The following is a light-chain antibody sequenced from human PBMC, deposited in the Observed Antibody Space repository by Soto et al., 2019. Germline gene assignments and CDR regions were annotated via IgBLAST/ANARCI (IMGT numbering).Light chain of an antibody. V-gene: IGLV2-14*01. CDR1: SSDVGGYNY. Sequence: QSVLTQPASVSGSPGQSITISCTGTSSDVGGYNYVSWYQQHPGKAPKRIIYEVSNRPSGVSNRFSGSKSGNTASLTISGLQAEDEADYYCNSYTSKSTGVFGTGTKLTVL. J-gene: IGLJ1*01. CDR2: EVS. CDR3: NSYTSKSTGV.